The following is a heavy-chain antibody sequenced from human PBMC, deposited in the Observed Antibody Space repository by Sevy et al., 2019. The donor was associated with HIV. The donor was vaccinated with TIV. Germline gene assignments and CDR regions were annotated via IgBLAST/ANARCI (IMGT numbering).Heavy chain of an antibody. V-gene: IGHV3-23*01. CDR2: FSFGCGKI. CDR3: AREGCSKPHDY. D-gene: IGHD3-10*02. CDR1: GFTFSSYA. Sequence: VSCAASGFTFSSYAMSWVRQAPGKGLEWVSTFSFGCGKINYADSVKGRFTISRDNSKNTLYLQMHSLRAEDTAVYYCAREGCSKPHDYWGQGTLVTVSS. J-gene: IGHJ4*02.